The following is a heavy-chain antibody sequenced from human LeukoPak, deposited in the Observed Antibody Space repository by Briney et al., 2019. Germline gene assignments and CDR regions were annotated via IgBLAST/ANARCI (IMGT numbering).Heavy chain of an antibody. CDR3: ASEVAVTTSGDAIDI. CDR2: IYYSGST. V-gene: IGHV4-59*01. D-gene: IGHD4-17*01. J-gene: IGHJ3*02. CDR1: GGSISSYY. Sequence: SETLSLTCTVSGGSISSYYWSWLRQPPGKGLEWIGYIYYSGSTNYNPSLKSRVTISVDTSKNQFSLKLSSVTAADTAVYYCASEVAVTTSGDAIDIWGQGTMVTVSS.